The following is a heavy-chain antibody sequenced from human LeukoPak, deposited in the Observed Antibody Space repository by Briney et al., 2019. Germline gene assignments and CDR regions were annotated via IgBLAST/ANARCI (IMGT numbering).Heavy chain of an antibody. D-gene: IGHD3-22*01. V-gene: IGHV1-18*01. CDR3: ARTYYYDSSGYNPNDY. CDR2: ISTYNGDT. CDR1: GYTFIKYG. Sequence: ASVKVSCKASGYTFIKYGISWVRQAPGQGLEWMGWISTYNGDTHYAQKFQGRVTMTTDTSTSTAYMELRSLRSDDTAVYYCARTYYYDSSGYNPNDYWGQGTLVTVSS. J-gene: IGHJ4*02.